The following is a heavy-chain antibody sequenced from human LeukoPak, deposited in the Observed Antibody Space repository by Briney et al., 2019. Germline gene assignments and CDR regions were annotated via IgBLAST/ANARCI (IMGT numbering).Heavy chain of an antibody. CDR3: ARVNYYYGMDV. CDR2: IYHSGST. CDR1: GGSISSGGYS. J-gene: IGHJ6*02. Sequence: SETLSLTCAVSGGSISSGGYSWSWIQQPPGKGLEWIGYIYHSGSTYYNPSLKSRVTISVDRSKNQFSLKLSSVTAADTAVYYCARVNYYYGMDVWGQGTTVTVSS. V-gene: IGHV4-30-2*01.